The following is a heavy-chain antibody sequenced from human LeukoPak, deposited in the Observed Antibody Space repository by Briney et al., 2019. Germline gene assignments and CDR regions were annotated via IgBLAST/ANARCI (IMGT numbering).Heavy chain of an antibody. D-gene: IGHD4-17*01. Sequence: GGSLRLSCAASGFTLSTYSMNWVRQAPGKGLEWISYINSDTYNNTIHYADTVKGRFTISRDNAKSSLYLQMNSLRDEDTAVYYCARDRDYAFDYWGHGTLVTVSS. CDR3: ARDRDYAFDY. CDR2: INSDTYNNTI. CDR1: GFTLSTYS. J-gene: IGHJ4*01. V-gene: IGHV3-48*02.